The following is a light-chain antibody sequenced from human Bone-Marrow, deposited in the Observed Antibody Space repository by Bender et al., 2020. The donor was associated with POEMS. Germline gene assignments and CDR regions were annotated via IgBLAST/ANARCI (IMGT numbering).Light chain of an antibody. V-gene: IGLV1-44*01. CDR2: INN. CDR3: FSVADHRGV. Sequence: QSVLTQPPSASGTPGQRVTISCSGSSSNIGTNPVNWYQQLPGTAPKLLIYINNQRPSGVPDRFSGSKSGTSASLAISGLQSEDEADYYCFSVADHRGVFGGGTKLTVL. CDR1: SSNIGTNP. J-gene: IGLJ2*01.